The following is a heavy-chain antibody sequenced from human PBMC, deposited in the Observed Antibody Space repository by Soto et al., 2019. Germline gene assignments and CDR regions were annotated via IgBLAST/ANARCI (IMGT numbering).Heavy chain of an antibody. Sequence: QVQLVESGGGVVQPGRSLRLSCAASGFTFSSYAMHWVRQAPGKGLGWVAVISYDGSNKYYADSVKGRFTISRDNSKNTLYLQMNSLRAEDTAVYYCARDFEQLDPYYFDYWGQGTLATVSS. CDR1: GFTFSSYA. CDR3: ARDFEQLDPYYFDY. D-gene: IGHD6-6*01. V-gene: IGHV3-30-3*01. CDR2: ISYDGSNK. J-gene: IGHJ4*02.